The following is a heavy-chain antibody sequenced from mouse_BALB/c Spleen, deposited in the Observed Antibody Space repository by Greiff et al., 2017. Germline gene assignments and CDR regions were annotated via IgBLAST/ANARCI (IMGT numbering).Heavy chain of an antibody. Sequence: EVQLVESGGGLVQPGGSLKLSCAASGFTFSSYGMSWVRQTPDKRLEWVATISSGGSYTYYPDSVKGRFTISRDNAKNTLYLEMSSLRSEDTAMYYCAREHYGYDEGTFAYWGQGTLVTVSA. CDR2: ISSGGSYT. D-gene: IGHD2-2*01. V-gene: IGHV5-6*01. CDR3: AREHYGYDEGTFAY. J-gene: IGHJ3*01. CDR1: GFTFSSYG.